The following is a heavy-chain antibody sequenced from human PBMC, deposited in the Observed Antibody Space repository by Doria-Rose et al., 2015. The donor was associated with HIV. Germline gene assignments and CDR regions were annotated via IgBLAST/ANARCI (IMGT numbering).Heavy chain of an antibody. D-gene: IGHD6-13*01. V-gene: IGHV2-26*01. J-gene: IGHJ4*02. CDR1: GVSLSSPGMG. Sequence: SGPVLVKPTETLTLTRTVSGVSLSSPGMGVSWIRQPPGKALEWLANIFSDDERSYKTSLKSRLTISRGTSKSQVVLTMTDMDPVDTATYYCARIKSSRWYHKYYFDFWGQGTLVIVSA. CDR3: ARIKSSRWYHKYYFDF. CDR2: IFSDDER.